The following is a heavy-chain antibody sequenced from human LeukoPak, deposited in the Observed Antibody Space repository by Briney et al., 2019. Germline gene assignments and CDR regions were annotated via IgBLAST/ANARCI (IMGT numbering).Heavy chain of an antibody. J-gene: IGHJ4*02. D-gene: IGHD1-26*01. CDR3: AKSGGYGLIDY. V-gene: IGHV4-39*01. CDR1: GASISGSGYY. CDR2: IYYTGNT. Sequence: SDTLSLTCAVSGASISGSGYYLGWIRQPPGKGLEWIGNIYYTGNTYYNASLQSRVTISIDTSKNQFSLRLNSVTAADTAMYYCAKSGGYGLIDYWGQGTLVTVSS.